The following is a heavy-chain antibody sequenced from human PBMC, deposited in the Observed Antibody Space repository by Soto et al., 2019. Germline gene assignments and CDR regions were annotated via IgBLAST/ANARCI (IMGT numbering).Heavy chain of an antibody. CDR3: EYRNRVLLSLGESDALDI. J-gene: IGHJ3*02. Sequence: GASVKVSCKASGYTFTSYDINWVRQATGQGLEWMGWMNPNSGNTGYAQKFQGRVTMNRNTSISTAYMELSSLRSEETAVYYCEYRNRVLLSLGESDALDIWGQGKMVTVS. V-gene: IGHV1-8*01. CDR1: GYTFTSYD. D-gene: IGHD3-10*01. CDR2: MNPNSGNT.